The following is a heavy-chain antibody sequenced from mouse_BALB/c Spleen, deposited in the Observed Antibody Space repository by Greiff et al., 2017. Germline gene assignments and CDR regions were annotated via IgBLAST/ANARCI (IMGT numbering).Heavy chain of an antibody. D-gene: IGHD2-3*01. Sequence: QVQLQQSGAELVRPGVSVKISCKGSGYTFTDYAMHWVKQSHAKGLEWIGVISTYYGDASYNQKFKGKATMTVDKSSSTAYMELARLTSEDSAIYYCARSEDDGYYGFAYWGQGTLVTVSA. CDR1: GYTFTDYA. CDR3: ARSEDDGYYGFAY. CDR2: ISTYYGDA. J-gene: IGHJ3*01. V-gene: IGHV1S137*01.